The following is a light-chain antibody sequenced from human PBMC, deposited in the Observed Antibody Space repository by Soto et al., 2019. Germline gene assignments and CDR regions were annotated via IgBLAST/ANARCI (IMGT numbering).Light chain of an antibody. CDR3: QQRSNWPT. Sequence: EIVLTQSPGTLSLSPGERATLSCRASQSVSNNYLAWYQQKPGQAPRLLIYDASNRATGIPARFSGSGSGTDFTLTISSLEPEDFAVYYRQQRSNWPTFGQGTRLEIK. V-gene: IGKV3-11*01. J-gene: IGKJ5*01. CDR1: QSVSNNY. CDR2: DAS.